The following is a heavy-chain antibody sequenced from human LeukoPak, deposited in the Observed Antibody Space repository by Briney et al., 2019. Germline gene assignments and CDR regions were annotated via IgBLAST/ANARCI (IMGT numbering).Heavy chain of an antibody. J-gene: IGHJ4*02. D-gene: IGHD3-9*01. CDR2: IYYRGST. CDR1: GDSVSSNSDY. V-gene: IGHV4-39*01. Sequence: NPSETLSLTCTVSGDSVSSNSDYWGWIRQPPGKGLEWIGSIYYRGSTDYNPSLKSRVSISVDTSKNQFSLKLSSVTAADTAVYYCARHLADYDILTGYYYRYYFDYWGQGTLVTVSS. CDR3: ARHLADYDILTGYYYRYYFDY.